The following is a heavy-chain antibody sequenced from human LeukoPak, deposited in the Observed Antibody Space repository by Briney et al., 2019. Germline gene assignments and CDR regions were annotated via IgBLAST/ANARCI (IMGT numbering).Heavy chain of an antibody. Sequence: GSVKVSCKASGYTFTSYYMHWVRQAPGQGLGWMGIINPSGGSTSYAQKFQGRVTMTRDTSTSTVYMELSSLRSEDTAVYYCARELLLINYYYGMDVWGQGTTVTVSS. V-gene: IGHV1-46*01. J-gene: IGHJ6*02. CDR2: INPSGGST. CDR1: GYTFTSYY. CDR3: ARELLLINYYYGMDV. D-gene: IGHD2-15*01.